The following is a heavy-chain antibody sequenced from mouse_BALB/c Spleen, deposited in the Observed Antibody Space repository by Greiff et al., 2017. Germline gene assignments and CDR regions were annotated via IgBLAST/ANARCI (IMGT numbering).Heavy chain of an antibody. CDR3: ARNLMITTAWFAY. CDR2: IWGGGST. D-gene: IGHD2-4*01. CDR1: GFSLSRYS. J-gene: IGHJ3*01. Sequence: QVHVKQSGPGLVAPSQSLSITCTVSGFSLSRYSVHWVRQPPGKGLEWLGMIWGGGSTDYNSALKSRLSISKDNSKSQVFLKMNSLQTDDTAMYYCARNLMITTAWFAYWGQGTLVTVSA. V-gene: IGHV2-6-4*01.